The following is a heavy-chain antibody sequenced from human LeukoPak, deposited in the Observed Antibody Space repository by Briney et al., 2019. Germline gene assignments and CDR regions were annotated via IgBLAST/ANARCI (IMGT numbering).Heavy chain of an antibody. CDR3: AKDPGASVSGFHMDV. CDR2: IWSDGNNK. V-gene: IGHV3-30*02. Sequence: GGSLRLSCAASGFTFRNYGMHWVRQAPGKGLEWVSFIWSDGNNKFYADSVKGRFTISRDNSKNMLYLQMDTLRDEDTALYYCAKDPGASVSGFHMDVWGKRPTVIVSS. J-gene: IGHJ6*03. CDR1: GFTFRNYG. D-gene: IGHD2-8*02.